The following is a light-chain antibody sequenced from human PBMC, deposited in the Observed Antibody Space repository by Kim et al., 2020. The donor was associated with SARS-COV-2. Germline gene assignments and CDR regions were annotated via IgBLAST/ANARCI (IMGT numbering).Light chain of an antibody. Sequence: GQSITISCTGTSSDVGGYNYVSWYQQHPGKAPKLMIYDVSNRPSGVSNRFSGSKSGNTASLTISGLQAVDEADYYCSSYTSSSTRVFGGGTQLTVL. V-gene: IGLV2-14*03. CDR3: SSYTSSSTRV. J-gene: IGLJ3*02. CDR1: SSDVGGYNY. CDR2: DVS.